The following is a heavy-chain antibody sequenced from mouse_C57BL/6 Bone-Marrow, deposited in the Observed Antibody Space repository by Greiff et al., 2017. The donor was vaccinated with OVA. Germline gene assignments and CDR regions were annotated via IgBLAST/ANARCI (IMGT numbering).Heavy chain of an antibody. CDR3: ARSYYGSSYKGLYAMDY. V-gene: IGHV1-80*01. D-gene: IGHD1-1*01. Sequence: QVQLQQSGAELVKPGASVKISCKASGYAFSSYWMNWVKQRPGKGLEWIGQIYPGDGDTNYNGKFKGKATLTADKSSSTAYMQLSILTSEDSAVYFCARSYYGSSYKGLYAMDYWGQGTSVTVSS. CDR1: GYAFSSYW. J-gene: IGHJ4*01. CDR2: IYPGDGDT.